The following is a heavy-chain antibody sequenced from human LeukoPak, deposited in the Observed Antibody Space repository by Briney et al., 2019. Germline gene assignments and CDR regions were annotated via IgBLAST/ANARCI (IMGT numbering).Heavy chain of an antibody. CDR2: ISYDGSNK. D-gene: IGHD2-2*01. Sequence: GGSLRLSCAASGFTFSSYGMHWVRQAPGKGLEWVAVISYDGSNKYYADSVKGRFTISRDNSKNTLYLQMNSLRAGDTAVYYCAGVVPRQSSYYYYGMDVWGQGTTVTVSS. J-gene: IGHJ6*02. V-gene: IGHV3-30*03. CDR3: AGVVPRQSSYYYYGMDV. CDR1: GFTFSSYG.